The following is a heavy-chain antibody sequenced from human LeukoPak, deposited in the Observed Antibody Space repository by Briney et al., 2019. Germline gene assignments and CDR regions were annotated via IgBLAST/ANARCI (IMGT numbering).Heavy chain of an antibody. CDR1: GFTFSDYY. J-gene: IGHJ4*02. V-gene: IGHV3-11*06. D-gene: IGHD3-9*01. CDR2: ISSSSSYT. CDR3: ARVLMYYDILTGSYYFDY. Sequence: GGSLRLSCAASGFTFSDYYMSWIRQAPGKGLEWVSYISSSSSYTNYADPVKGRFTISRDNAKNSLYLQMNSLRAEDTAVYYCARVLMYYDILTGSYYFDYWGQGTLVTVSS.